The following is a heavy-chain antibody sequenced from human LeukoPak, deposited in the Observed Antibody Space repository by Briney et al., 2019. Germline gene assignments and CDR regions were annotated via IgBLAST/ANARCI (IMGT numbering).Heavy chain of an antibody. D-gene: IGHD1-26*01. V-gene: IGHV4-34*01. CDR2: INHSGST. Sequence: SETLSLTCAVCGGSFSGYYWSLIRQPPGKGLEWIGEINHSGSTNYNPSLKSRVTISVDTSKNQFSLKLSSVTAADTAVYYCASRVRVGPIDYWGQGTLVTVSS. CDR3: ASRVRVGPIDY. J-gene: IGHJ4*02. CDR1: GGSFSGYY.